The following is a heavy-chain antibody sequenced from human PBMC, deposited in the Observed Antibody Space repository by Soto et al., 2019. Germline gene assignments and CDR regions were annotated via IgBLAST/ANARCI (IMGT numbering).Heavy chain of an antibody. Sequence: QVQLQESGPGLVKPSGTLSLTCAVSGDSIIGTHWWSWVRRPPGKGLEFIGETHHSRGPNYNPSLRSRVTMSLDKSKNQLSLILYSVTAADTGVYYCARYSAASGTYYFDYWGQGTLVTVSS. CDR3: ARYSAASGTYYFDY. J-gene: IGHJ4*01. V-gene: IGHV4-4*02. CDR1: GDSIIGTHW. D-gene: IGHD6-13*01. CDR2: THHSRGP.